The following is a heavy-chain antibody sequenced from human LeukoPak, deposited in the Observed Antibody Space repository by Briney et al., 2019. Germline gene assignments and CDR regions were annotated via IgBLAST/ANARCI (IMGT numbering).Heavy chain of an antibody. CDR3: ARLQTTVTTGSDY. D-gene: IGHD4-17*01. V-gene: IGHV4-34*01. Sequence: PSETLSLTCAVYGGSFSGYYWSWIRQPPGKGLEWIGEINHSGSTNYNPSLKSRVNISVDTSKNQFSLRLSSVTAADTAVYYCARLQTTVTTGSDYWGQGTLVTVSS. CDR1: GGSFSGYY. J-gene: IGHJ4*02. CDR2: INHSGST.